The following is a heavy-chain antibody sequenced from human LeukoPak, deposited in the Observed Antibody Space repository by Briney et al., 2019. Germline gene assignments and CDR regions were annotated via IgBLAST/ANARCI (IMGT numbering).Heavy chain of an antibody. CDR2: INPNSGGT. CDR1: GYTFTGYY. V-gene: IGHV1-2*02. J-gene: IGHJ4*02. Sequence: GASVKVSCKASGYTFTGYYMHWVRQAPGQGLEWMGWINPNSGGTNYAQKFQGRVTMTRDTSISTAYMELSRLRSDDTAVYYCARDRWGYDILTGYHHYFDYWGQGTLVTVSS. CDR3: ARDRWGYDILTGYHHYFDY. D-gene: IGHD3-9*01.